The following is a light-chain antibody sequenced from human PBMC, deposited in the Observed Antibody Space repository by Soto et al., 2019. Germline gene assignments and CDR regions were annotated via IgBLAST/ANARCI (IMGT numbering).Light chain of an antibody. V-gene: IGKV1-12*01. CDR2: AAA. Sequence: DIPMTQSPSSVSASVGDRVTITCRASQDISTWLAWYQQKPGKAPKVLIYAAARLQSGVPSRFSGSGSGTEFTLTINSLQPEDFATYYCQQANSFPITFGQGTRLEIK. CDR3: QQANSFPIT. CDR1: QDISTW. J-gene: IGKJ5*01.